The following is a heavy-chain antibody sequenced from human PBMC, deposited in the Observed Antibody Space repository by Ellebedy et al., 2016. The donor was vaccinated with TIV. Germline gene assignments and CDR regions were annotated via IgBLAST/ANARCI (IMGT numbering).Heavy chain of an antibody. CDR2: LYGSGRGI. D-gene: IGHD2-21*02. V-gene: IGHV3-23*01. CDR3: ARGPDCGGDCIDYGMDV. J-gene: IGHJ6*02. Sequence: GESLKISCAASGFTFSSYAMRWVRQTPGKGLEGVSGLYGSGRGIFYSDSVKGRFTISRDNSKNTLYLQMNSLRAEDTAVYYCARGPDCGGDCIDYGMDVWGQGTTVTVSS. CDR1: GFTFSSYA.